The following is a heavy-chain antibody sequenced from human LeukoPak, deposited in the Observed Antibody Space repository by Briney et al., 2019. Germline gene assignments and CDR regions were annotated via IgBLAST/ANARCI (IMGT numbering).Heavy chain of an antibody. V-gene: IGHV3-23*01. CDR1: GFTFSIYA. CDR2: ITSRGEST. D-gene: IGHD3-22*01. CDR3: ARGRPNYYGSDGHYYRRDGDY. Sequence: GGSLRLSCAASGFTFSIYAMSWVRQAPGKGLQWVSSITSRGESTWYVDSVKGRFTITRDNSENTLYLQMRSLRAEDTAVYYCARGRPNYYGSDGHYYRRDGDYWGRGTLVSVPS. J-gene: IGHJ4*02.